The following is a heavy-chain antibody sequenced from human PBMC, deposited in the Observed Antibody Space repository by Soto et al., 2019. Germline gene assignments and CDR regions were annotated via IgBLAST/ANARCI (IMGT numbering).Heavy chain of an antibody. CDR1: GFAFSDFP. V-gene: IGHV3-23*01. D-gene: IGHD3-10*01. CDR3: ASLGGSSTYYNGY. Sequence: ESGGGLVQPGGSLRLSCAASGFAFSDFPMSWARQAPGTGLEWVSSIGVNGGDIHYADAVQGRFTVSRDDSKNTFYLQMDSLGAEDTATYYCASLGGSSTYYNGYWGRGTLVTVSS. CDR2: IGVNGGDI. J-gene: IGHJ4*02.